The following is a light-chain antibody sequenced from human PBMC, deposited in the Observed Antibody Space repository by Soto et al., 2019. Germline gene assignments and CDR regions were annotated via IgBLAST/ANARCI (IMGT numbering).Light chain of an antibody. Sequence: QAASVSGSPGQSITISCTGTSSDVGGYNYVSWYRQYPGQAPKLIIYDVNNRPSGVSNRFSASKSGNTASLTIPGLQAEDEADYYCSSYTSSSTLVVFGGGTKLTVL. CDR3: SSYTSSSTLVV. V-gene: IGLV2-14*01. CDR2: DVN. CDR1: SSDVGGYNY. J-gene: IGLJ3*02.